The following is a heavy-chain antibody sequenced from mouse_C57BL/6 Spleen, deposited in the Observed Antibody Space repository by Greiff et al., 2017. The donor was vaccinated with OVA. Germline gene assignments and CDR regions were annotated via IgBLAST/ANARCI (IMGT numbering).Heavy chain of an antibody. J-gene: IGHJ4*01. V-gene: IGHV1-69*01. Sequence: QVQLQQPGAELVMPGASVKLSCKASGYTFTSYWMHWVKQRPGQGLEWIGEIDPSDSYTNYNQKFKGKSTLTVDKSSSTAYMQLSSLTSEDSAVYYSARRKDYYAMDYWGQGTSVTVSS. CDR2: IDPSDSYT. CDR1: GYTFTSYW. CDR3: ARRKDYYAMDY.